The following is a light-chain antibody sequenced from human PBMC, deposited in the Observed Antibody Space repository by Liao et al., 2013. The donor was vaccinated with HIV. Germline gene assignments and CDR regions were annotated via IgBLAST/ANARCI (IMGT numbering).Light chain of an antibody. CDR2: EDS. CDR3: QAWDRSMVV. V-gene: IGLV3-1*01. Sequence: SYELTQPPSVSVSPGQTASITCSGDKLGDKFVCWYQQRPGQSPVLVIFEDSKRPSGIPERFSGSNSGNTATLTISGTQAVDEADYYCQAWDRSMVVFGGRTKLTVL. CDR1: KLGDKF. J-gene: IGLJ2*01.